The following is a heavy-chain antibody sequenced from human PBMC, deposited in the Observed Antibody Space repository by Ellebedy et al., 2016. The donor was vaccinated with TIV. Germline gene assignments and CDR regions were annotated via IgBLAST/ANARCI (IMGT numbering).Heavy chain of an antibody. CDR2: IYYSGST. CDR3: ARVVVGNSPHPYMDV. V-gene: IGHV4-31*03. J-gene: IGHJ6*03. D-gene: IGHD6-13*01. Sequence: SETLSLXXTVSGGSISSGGYYWSWIRQHPGKGLEWIGYIYYSGSTYYNPSLKSRVTISVDTSKNQFSLKLSSVTAADTAVYYCARVVVGNSPHPYMDVWGKGTTVTVSS. CDR1: GGSISSGGYY.